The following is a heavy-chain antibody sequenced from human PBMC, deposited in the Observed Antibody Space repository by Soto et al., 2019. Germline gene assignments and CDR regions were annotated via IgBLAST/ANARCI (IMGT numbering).Heavy chain of an antibody. J-gene: IGHJ6*03. CDR3: ARDNPTGGVVVPAAYYYYYYMDV. CDR2: INAGNGNT. Sequence: ASVKVSCKASGYTFTSYAMHWVRQAPGQRLEWMGWINAGNGNTKYSQKFQGRVTITRDTSASTAYMELSSLRSEDTAVYYCARDNPTGGVVVPAAYYYYYYMDVWGKGTTVTVSS. D-gene: IGHD2-2*01. V-gene: IGHV1-3*01. CDR1: GYTFTSYA.